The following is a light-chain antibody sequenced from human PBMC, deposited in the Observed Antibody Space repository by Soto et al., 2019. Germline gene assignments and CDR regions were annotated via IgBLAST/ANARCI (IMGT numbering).Light chain of an antibody. CDR1: TGAVTNGHY. Sequence: QAVVTQEPSLTVSPGGTVTLPCASSTGAVTNGHYPYWFQQKPGQAPRTLIYDTTNRHSWTPARFSGSLLGGKAALTLPGAQPEDEAEYYCLLSYNGPYVFGTGTKVTVL. J-gene: IGLJ1*01. V-gene: IGLV7-46*01. CDR2: DTT. CDR3: LLSYNGPYV.